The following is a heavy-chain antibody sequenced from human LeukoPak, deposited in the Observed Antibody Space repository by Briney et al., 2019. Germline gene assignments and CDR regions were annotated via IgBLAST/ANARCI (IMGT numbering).Heavy chain of an antibody. CDR3: ASRGYSYGQTIDY. V-gene: IGHV3-66*02. Sequence: GGSLRLSCAASGFTVSSNYMSWVRQAPGKGLEWVSVIYSGGSTYYADSVKGRVTISRDNSKNTLYLQMNSLRAEDTAVYYCASRGYSYGQTIDYWGQGTLVTASS. CDR1: GFTVSSNY. D-gene: IGHD5-18*01. CDR2: IYSGGST. J-gene: IGHJ4*02.